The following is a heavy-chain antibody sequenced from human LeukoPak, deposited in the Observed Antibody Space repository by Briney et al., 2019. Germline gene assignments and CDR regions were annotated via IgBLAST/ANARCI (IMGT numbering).Heavy chain of an antibody. J-gene: IGHJ4*02. V-gene: IGHV4-59*01. CDR3: ARQPQEGYNLFDY. D-gene: IGHD5-24*01. Sequence: SETLSLTCTVSGGSISSYYWSWIRQPPGKGLEWIGYVYYIGSTNYNPSLKSRVTISVDTSKNQFSLKLSSVTAADTAVYYCARQPQEGYNLFDYWGQGTLVTVSS. CDR2: VYYIGST. CDR1: GGSISSYY.